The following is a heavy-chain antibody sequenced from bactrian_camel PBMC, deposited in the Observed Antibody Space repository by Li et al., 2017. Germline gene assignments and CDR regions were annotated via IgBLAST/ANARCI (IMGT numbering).Heavy chain of an antibody. D-gene: IGHD2*01. CDR1: GIDFNRCG. Sequence: HVQLVESGGGSVQAGESLRLSCTGAGIDFNRCGMDWYRQAAGKEREWVSSIRPDGSTNYADSVKGRFTISEDKAVDTVYLQMDSLEPGDTARYYCAADRRRHGPPSLRPGDYSVWGQGTQVTVS. CDR2: IRPDGST. J-gene: IGHJ4*01. CDR3: AADRRRHGPPSLRPGDYSV. V-gene: IGHV3S53*01.